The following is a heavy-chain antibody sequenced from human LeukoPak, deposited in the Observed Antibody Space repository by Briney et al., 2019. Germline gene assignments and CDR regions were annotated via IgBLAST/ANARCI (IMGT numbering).Heavy chain of an antibody. D-gene: IGHD6-13*01. J-gene: IGHJ5*02. CDR2: IIPIFGTA. CDR3: ARGGSSWPNWFDP. V-gene: IGHV1-69*05. Sequence: GSSVKVSCKASGGTFSSYAISWVRQAPGQGLEWMGGIIPIFGTANYAQKFQGRVTITTDESTSTAYMELSSLRSEDTAVYYCARGGSSWPNWFDPWGQGTLVNVSS. CDR1: GGTFSSYA.